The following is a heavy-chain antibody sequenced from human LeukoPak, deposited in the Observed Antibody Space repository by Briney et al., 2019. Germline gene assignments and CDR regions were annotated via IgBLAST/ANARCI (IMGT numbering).Heavy chain of an antibody. V-gene: IGHV4-30-2*01. CDR1: GGSISSGGYY. D-gene: IGHD3-22*01. CDR3: ARLPYYYDSSDY. J-gene: IGHJ4*02. Sequence: PSQTLSLTCTVSGGSISSGGYYWSWIRQPPGKGLEWIGYIYHSGSTYYNPSLKSRVTISVDRSKNQFSLKLSSVTAADTAVYYCARLPYYYDSSDYWGQGTLVTVSS. CDR2: IYHSGST.